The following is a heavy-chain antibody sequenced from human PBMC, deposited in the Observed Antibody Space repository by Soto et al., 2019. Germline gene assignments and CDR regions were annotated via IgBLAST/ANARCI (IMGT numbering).Heavy chain of an antibody. CDR1: GFTFSSYA. V-gene: IGHV3-23*01. J-gene: IGHJ2*01. CDR3: VKDDRILGRRYFDL. D-gene: IGHD2-15*01. Sequence: EEQLLESGGGLIQPGGSLRLACAASGFTFSSYAMTWVRQAPGKGLEWVSSISFSDGGTYYADSVKGRLTISRDNSKNTCFLQMNSLRVEDTAVYYCVKDDRILGRRYFDLWGRGTLVTVSS. CDR2: ISFSDGGT.